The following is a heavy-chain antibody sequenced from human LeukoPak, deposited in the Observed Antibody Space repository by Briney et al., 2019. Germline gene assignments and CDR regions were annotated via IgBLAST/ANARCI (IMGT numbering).Heavy chain of an antibody. Sequence: GASVKVSCKASRYTFTRYGISWVRQAPGQGLEWMGWISAYKGKTNYAQKLQGRVTMTTDTSTSTAYMELRSMRSDDTAVYYCARERSGGITGAYYGTDVWGQGTTVAVSS. J-gene: IGHJ6*02. CDR3: ARERSGGITGAYYGTDV. CDR1: RYTFTRYG. V-gene: IGHV1-18*01. CDR2: ISAYKGKT. D-gene: IGHD3-10*01.